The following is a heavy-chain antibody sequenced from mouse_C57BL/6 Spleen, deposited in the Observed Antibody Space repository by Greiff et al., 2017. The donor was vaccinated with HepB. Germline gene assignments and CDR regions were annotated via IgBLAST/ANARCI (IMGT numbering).Heavy chain of an antibody. V-gene: IGHV7-1*01. J-gene: IGHJ3*01. D-gene: IGHD5-1*01. Sequence: EVMLVESGGGLVQSGRSLRLSCATSGFTFSDFYMEWVRQAPGKGLEWIGASRNKANDYTTEYSASVKGRFIVSKDTYQSILYLQMNALRAEDTAIYYCARDGQYNAGFAYWGQGTLVTVSA. CDR2: SRNKANDYTT. CDR1: GFTFSDFY. CDR3: ARDGQYNAGFAY.